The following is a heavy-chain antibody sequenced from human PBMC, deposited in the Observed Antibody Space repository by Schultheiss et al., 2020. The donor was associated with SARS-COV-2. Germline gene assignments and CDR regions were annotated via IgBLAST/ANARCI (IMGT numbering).Heavy chain of an antibody. V-gene: IGHV3-30*19. D-gene: IGHD2-2*01. CDR1: GFTFSSYG. CDR2: ISSDGTNK. CDR3: ARGLLVPAATY. J-gene: IGHJ4*02. Sequence: GESLKISCAASGFTFSSYGMHWVRQATGKGLEWVAVISSDGTNKYYADSVKGRFTISRDNAKNSLYLQMNSLRAEDTALYYCARGLLVPAATYWGQGTLVTVSS.